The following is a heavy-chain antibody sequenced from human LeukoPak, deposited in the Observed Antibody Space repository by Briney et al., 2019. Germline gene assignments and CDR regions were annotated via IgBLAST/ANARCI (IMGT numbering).Heavy chain of an antibody. V-gene: IGHV3-7*01. J-gene: IGHJ4*02. CDR2: IKQDGSEK. CDR3: ARELGHYYDSSGYFDY. Sequence: GGSLRLSCAASGFTFSSYWMSWVRQAPGKGLEWVANIKQDGSEKYYVDSVKGRFTISRDNAKNSLYLQMNSLRAEDTAVYYCARELGHYYDSSGYFDYWGQGTLVTVSS. CDR1: GFTFSSYW. D-gene: IGHD3-22*01.